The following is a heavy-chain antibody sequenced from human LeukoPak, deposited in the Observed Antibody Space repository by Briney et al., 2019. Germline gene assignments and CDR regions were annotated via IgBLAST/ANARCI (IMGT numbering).Heavy chain of an antibody. CDR1: GYTFTNYY. D-gene: IGHD3-10*01. CDR2: INPSGGTT. CDR3: AIPPYYYGSGSYRDAFDI. V-gene: IGHV1-46*01. J-gene: IGHJ3*02. Sequence: ASVKVSCKASGYTFTNYYIHWVRQAPGQGLEWMGLINPSGGTTNCAQKFQGRVTMTTDTSTSTAYMELRSLRSDDTAVYYCAIPPYYYGSGSYRDAFDIWGQGTMVTVSS.